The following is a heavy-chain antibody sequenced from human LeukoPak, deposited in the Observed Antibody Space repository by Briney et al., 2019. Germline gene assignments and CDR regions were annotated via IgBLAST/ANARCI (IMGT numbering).Heavy chain of an antibody. Sequence: PGGSLRLSCTGSGFTFSSYAMHWVRQAPGKGLEWVAVISYDGSNKYYADSVKGRFTISRDNSKNTLYLQMNSLRAEDTAVYYCAREDTAMAMFDYWGQGTLVTVSS. J-gene: IGHJ4*02. CDR1: GFTFSSYA. V-gene: IGHV3-30-3*01. CDR3: AREDTAMAMFDY. CDR2: ISYDGSNK. D-gene: IGHD5-18*01.